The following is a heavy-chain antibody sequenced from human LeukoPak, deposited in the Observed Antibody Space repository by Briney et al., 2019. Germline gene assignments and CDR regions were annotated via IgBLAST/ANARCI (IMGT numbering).Heavy chain of an antibody. D-gene: IGHD3-10*01. V-gene: IGHV1-3*01. CDR1: GYTFTSYA. CDR3: ARGGVPQKYNWFDP. J-gene: IGHJ5*02. CDR2: INAGNGNT. Sequence: ASVKVSCKATGYTFTSYATHWVRQAPGQRLEWMGWINAGNGNTKYSQKFQGRVTITRDTSASTAYMELSSLRSEDTAVYYCARGGVPQKYNWFDPWGQGTLVTVSS.